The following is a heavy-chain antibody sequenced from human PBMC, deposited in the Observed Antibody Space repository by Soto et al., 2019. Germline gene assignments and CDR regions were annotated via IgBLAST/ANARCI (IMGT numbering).Heavy chain of an antibody. CDR3: ARDPVSSHREPAFDY. Sequence: QVQLVQSGAEVKKPGASVKVSCKASGYTFTSYYMHWVRQAPGQGLEWMGIINPSGGSTSYAQKFQGRVTMTRDTSTSTVYMELSSLRSEDTAVYYCARDPVSSHREPAFDYWGQGTLVTVSS. J-gene: IGHJ4*02. D-gene: IGHD1-26*01. V-gene: IGHV1-46*01. CDR2: INPSGGST. CDR1: GYTFTSYY.